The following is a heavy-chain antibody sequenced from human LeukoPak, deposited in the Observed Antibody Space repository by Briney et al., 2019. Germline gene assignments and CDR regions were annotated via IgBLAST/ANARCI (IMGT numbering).Heavy chain of an antibody. CDR1: GYSFYSHW. J-gene: IGHJ5*02. D-gene: IGHD3-3*01. CDR2: IYSGDSDT. CDR3: ARLGSPFGVGGIDL. V-gene: IGHV5-51*01. Sequence: GESLKISCRGSGYSFYSHWIGWVRPTSEKGLEWMGIIYSGDSDTRYSPSFQGRVTISVDKSTNTAYLQWSSLEASDTAIYYCARLGSPFGVGGIDLWGQGTLVAVSS.